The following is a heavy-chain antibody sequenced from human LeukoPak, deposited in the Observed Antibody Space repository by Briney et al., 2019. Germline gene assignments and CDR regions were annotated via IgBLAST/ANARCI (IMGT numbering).Heavy chain of an antibody. V-gene: IGHV3-23*01. J-gene: IGHJ4*02. D-gene: IGHD5-12*01. CDR2: ISGSGIST. CDR3: AKDQHGYDKPIDY. Sequence: GGSLRLSCAASGFTFNIFAMNWVRQASGRGLERVSAISGSGISTYYADSVKGRFTISRDNSKNTLYLQINSLRAEDTAVYFCAKDQHGYDKPIDYWGQGTLVTVSS. CDR1: GFTFNIFA.